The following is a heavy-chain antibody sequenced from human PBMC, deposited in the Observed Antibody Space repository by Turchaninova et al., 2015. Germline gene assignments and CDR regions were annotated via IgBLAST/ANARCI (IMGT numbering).Heavy chain of an antibody. Sequence: QVQLVQSGAEVKKPGASVKVSCKASGYTFTSSAMHWVRQAPGQRLEWMGWTNAGNGNTKYSQKFQGRGTNTRDTPAGTAYMELSSLRSEDTAVYYCARSKAEMATVSLKFDYWGQGTLVTVSS. CDR1: GYTFTSSA. CDR2: TNAGNGNT. D-gene: IGHD5-24*01. V-gene: IGHV1-3*01. CDR3: ARSKAEMATVSLKFDY. J-gene: IGHJ4*02.